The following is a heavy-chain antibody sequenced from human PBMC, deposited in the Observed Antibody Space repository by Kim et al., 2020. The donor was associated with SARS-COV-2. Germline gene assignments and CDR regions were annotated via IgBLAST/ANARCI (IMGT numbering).Heavy chain of an antibody. D-gene: IGHD6-13*01. Sequence: SETLSLTCAVSGGSISSSNWWSWVRPPPGKRLGWIGDSYRSGITNYNPSLKSRVTIAVDKSTDQFSMKLSSVTAADTAGYYCARDSSSWPDAFDIWGQGKTVTVSS. CDR2: SYRSGIT. CDR3: ARDSSSWPDAFDI. CDR1: GGSISSSNW. V-gene: IGHV4-4*02. J-gene: IGHJ3*02.